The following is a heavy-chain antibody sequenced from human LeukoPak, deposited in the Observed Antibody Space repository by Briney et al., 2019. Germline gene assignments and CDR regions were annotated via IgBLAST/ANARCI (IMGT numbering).Heavy chain of an antibody. D-gene: IGHD2-21*02. Sequence: GGSLRLSCEGSGFVFSSYSMNWIRQAPGKGLEWLSHIGADGTGYYTDSVKGRATISRDNAKNSLYLQMNSLRAEDTAVYYCARPAYCGNNCYYFPDYWGQGTLVTVSS. CDR3: ARPAYCGNNCYYFPDY. CDR1: GFVFSSYS. V-gene: IGHV3-48*04. J-gene: IGHJ4*02. CDR2: IGADGTG.